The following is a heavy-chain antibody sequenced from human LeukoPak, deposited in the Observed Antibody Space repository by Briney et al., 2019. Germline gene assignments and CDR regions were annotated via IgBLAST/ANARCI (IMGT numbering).Heavy chain of an antibody. Sequence: SVKVSCKASGGTFSSYAISWVRQAPGQGLEWMGGIIPIFGTANYAQKFQGRVTITADESMSTAYMELSSLRSEDTAVYYCARDWAGPYGSGSYYYYYGMDVWGQGTTVTVSS. V-gene: IGHV1-69*13. CDR2: IIPIFGTA. CDR1: GGTFSSYA. J-gene: IGHJ6*02. D-gene: IGHD3-10*01. CDR3: ARDWAGPYGSGSYYYYYGMDV.